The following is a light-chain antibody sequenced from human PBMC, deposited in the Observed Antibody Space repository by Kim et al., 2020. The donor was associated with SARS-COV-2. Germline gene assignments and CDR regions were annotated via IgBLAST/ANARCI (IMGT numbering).Light chain of an antibody. CDR1: SSNSGAGYD. CDR2: GNS. CDR3: QSYDSGRSGWV. V-gene: IGLV1-40*01. J-gene: IGLJ3*02. Sequence: RVTISCTGSSSNSGAGYDVHWYQQLPGTAPKHLIFGNSNRPSGVPDRFSGSKSGTSASLAITGLQAEDEADYYCQSYDSGRSGWVFGGGTQLTVL.